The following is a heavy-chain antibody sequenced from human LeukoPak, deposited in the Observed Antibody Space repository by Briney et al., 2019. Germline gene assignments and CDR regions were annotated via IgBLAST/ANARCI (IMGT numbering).Heavy chain of an antibody. CDR3: ARAVAVAGTYSIYQPYYMDV. D-gene: IGHD6-19*01. J-gene: IGHJ6*03. V-gene: IGHV4-39*07. CDR1: GGSISTSNYY. Sequence: SETLSLTCTVSGGSISTSNYYWGWIRQPPGKGLEWIGNIFYSGSTYYSPSLKSRVTISVDTSKNQFSLKLSSVTAADTAVYYCARAVAVAGTYSIYQPYYMDVWGKGTTVTVSS. CDR2: IFYSGST.